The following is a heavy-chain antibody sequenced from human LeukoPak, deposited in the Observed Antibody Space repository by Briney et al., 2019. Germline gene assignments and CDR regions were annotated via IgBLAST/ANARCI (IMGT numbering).Heavy chain of an antibody. CDR3: ARDRVARGLDY. CDR1: GGSISSYY. Sequence: TSETLSLTCTVSGGSISSYYWSWIRQPPGKGLEWTGYIYYSGSTNYNPSLKSRVTISVDTSKNQFSLKLSSVTAADTAVYYCARDRVARGLDYWGQGTLVTVSS. J-gene: IGHJ4*02. CDR2: IYYSGST. D-gene: IGHD3-3*01. V-gene: IGHV4-59*01.